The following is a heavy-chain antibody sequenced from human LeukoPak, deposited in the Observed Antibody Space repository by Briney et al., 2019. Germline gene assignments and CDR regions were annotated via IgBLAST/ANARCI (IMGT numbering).Heavy chain of an antibody. CDR3: TTGDFPRDY. D-gene: IGHD2-21*02. CDR2: IKSKTDGGTT. Sequence: GGSLRLSCAASGFTFSSYWMTWVRQAPGTGLEWVGRIKSKTDGGTTDYAAHVKGRFTISRDDSKNTLYLQMNSLKTEDTAVYYCTTGDFPRDYWGQGTLVTVSS. J-gene: IGHJ4*02. V-gene: IGHV3-15*01. CDR1: GFTFSSYW.